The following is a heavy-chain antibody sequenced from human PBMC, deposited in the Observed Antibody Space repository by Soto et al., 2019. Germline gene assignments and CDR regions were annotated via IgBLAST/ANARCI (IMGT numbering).Heavy chain of an antibody. CDR1: GFTFSSYG. Sequence: QVQLVESGGGVVQPGRSLRLSCAASGFTFSSYGMHWVRQAPGKGLEWVAVIWYDGSNKYYADSVKGRFTISRDNSKNTLYLQMNSLRAEDTAVYYCARDSGYSYPYHDAFDIWGQGTMVTVSS. V-gene: IGHV3-33*01. J-gene: IGHJ3*02. CDR2: IWYDGSNK. D-gene: IGHD5-18*01. CDR3: ARDSGYSYPYHDAFDI.